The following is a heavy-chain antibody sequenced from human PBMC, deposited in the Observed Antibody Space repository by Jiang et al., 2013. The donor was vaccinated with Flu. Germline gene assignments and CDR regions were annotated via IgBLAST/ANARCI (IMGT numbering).Heavy chain of an antibody. CDR3: ARPDTITTFALDV. CDR2: IYYTGST. CDR1: GGSVTSSSYY. Sequence: GLVKPSETLSLTCTVSGGSVTSSSYYWGWVRQSPGKGLEWIGTIYYTGSTYYNPSLKSRVTISVDRSKNQFSLKLSSVTAADTAVYYCARPDTITTFALDVWGQ. D-gene: IGHD5-18*01. V-gene: IGHV4-39*07. J-gene: IGHJ6*02.